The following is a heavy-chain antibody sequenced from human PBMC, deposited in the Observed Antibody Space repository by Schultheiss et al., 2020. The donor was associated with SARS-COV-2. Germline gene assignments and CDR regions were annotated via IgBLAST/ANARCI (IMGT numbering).Heavy chain of an antibody. CDR2: IYYSGST. CDR3: ARQLGYCSSTSCYINWFDP. D-gene: IGHD2-2*02. V-gene: IGHV4-61*08. CDR1: GGSISSGGYS. J-gene: IGHJ5*02. Sequence: SQTLSLTCAVSGGSISSGGYSWSWIRQPPGKGLEWIGYIYYSGSTNYNPSLKSRVTISVDTSKNQFSLKLSSVTAADTAVYYCARQLGYCSSTSCYINWFDPWGQGTLVTVSS.